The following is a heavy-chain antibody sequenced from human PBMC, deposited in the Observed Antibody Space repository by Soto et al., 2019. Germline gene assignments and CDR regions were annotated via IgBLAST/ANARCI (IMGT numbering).Heavy chain of an antibody. D-gene: IGHD6-13*01. J-gene: IGHJ6*02. CDR1: GYTLTELS. CDR2: FDPEDGET. CDR3: ATYYSSLRVPLYYYYGMDV. V-gene: IGHV1-24*01. Sequence: ASVKVSCKVSGYTLTELSIHWVRQAPGKGLEWMGGFDPEDGETIYAQKLQGRVTMTEDKSTDTAYMELSSLRSEDTAVYYCATYYSSLRVPLYYYYGMDVWGQGTTVTVSS.